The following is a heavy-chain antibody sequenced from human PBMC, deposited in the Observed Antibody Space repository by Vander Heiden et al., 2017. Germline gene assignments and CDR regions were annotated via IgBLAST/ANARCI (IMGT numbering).Heavy chain of an antibody. CDR3: ASRGYCSGGSCSLYFQH. Sequence: QVQLQESGPGLVKPSETLSLTCTVSGGSVSSGSYYWSWIRQPPGKGLEWIGYIDYSGSTNYNPSLKSRVTISVDTSKNQFSLKLSSVTAADTAVYYCASRGYCSGGSCSLYFQHWGQGTLVTVSS. D-gene: IGHD2-15*01. CDR2: IDYSGST. J-gene: IGHJ1*01. V-gene: IGHV4-61*01. CDR1: GGSVSSGSYY.